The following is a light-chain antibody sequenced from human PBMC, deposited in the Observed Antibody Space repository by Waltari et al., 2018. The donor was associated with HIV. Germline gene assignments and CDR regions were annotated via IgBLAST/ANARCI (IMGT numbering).Light chain of an antibody. J-gene: IGKJ3*01. CDR1: QSVNDNS. Sequence: EIVLTQWPSTLSLSPGDRATLSCRASQSVNDNSLAWYQQKPGQAPRLLVYSASTRVSGIPDRFSGRGSGTDFTLTITRLEPEDFAIYYCQHYVNSLTFGPGTKVDLK. CDR3: QHYVNSLT. V-gene: IGKV3-20*01. CDR2: SAS.